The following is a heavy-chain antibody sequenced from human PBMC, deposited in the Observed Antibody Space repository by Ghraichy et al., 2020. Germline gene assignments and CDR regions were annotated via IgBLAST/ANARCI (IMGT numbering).Heavy chain of an antibody. J-gene: IGHJ3*02. Sequence: GSLRLSCAASGFTFSSYAMHWVRQAPGKGLEWVAVISYDGSNKYYADSVKGRFTISRDNSKNTLYLQMNSLRAEDTAVYYCARARGRYDSGGHDAFDIWGQGTMVTVSS. D-gene: IGHD3-22*01. V-gene: IGHV3-30*04. CDR1: GFTFSSYA. CDR2: ISYDGSNK. CDR3: ARARGRYDSGGHDAFDI.